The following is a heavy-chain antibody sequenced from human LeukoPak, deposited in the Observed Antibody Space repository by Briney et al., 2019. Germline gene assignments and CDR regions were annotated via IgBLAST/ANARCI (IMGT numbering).Heavy chain of an antibody. V-gene: IGHV3-23*01. CDR3: AKVGSGSSHYYYYMDV. CDR2: ISGSGGST. Sequence: PGGSLRLSCAASGFTFSSYAMSWVRQAPGKGLEWVSAISGSGGSTYYADSVKGRFIISRDNSKNTLYLQMNSLRAEDTAVYYCAKVGSGSSHYYYYMDVWGKGTTVTVSS. J-gene: IGHJ6*03. CDR1: GFTFSSYA. D-gene: IGHD1-26*01.